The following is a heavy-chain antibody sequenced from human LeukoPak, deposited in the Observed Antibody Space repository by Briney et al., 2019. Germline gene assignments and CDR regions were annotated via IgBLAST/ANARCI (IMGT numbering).Heavy chain of an antibody. J-gene: IGHJ4*02. CDR3: ARGPLGIRYFDY. D-gene: IGHD3-16*01. Sequence: GGSLRLSCAGSGFTFSSYSMNWVRQAPGKGLEWVSSISSSSSYIYYADSVKGRFTISRDNAKNSLYLQMNSLRAEDTAVYYCARGPLGIRYFDYWGQGTLVTVSS. V-gene: IGHV3-21*01. CDR2: ISSSSSYI. CDR1: GFTFSSYS.